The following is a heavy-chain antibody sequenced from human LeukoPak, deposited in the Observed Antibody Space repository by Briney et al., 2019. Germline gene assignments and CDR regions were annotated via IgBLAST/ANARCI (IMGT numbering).Heavy chain of an antibody. V-gene: IGHV4-39*01. CDR2: IFYSGST. Sequence: PSETLSLTCNVSGGSMSNIYYWGWIRQPPGKGLEWIGNIFYSGSTYYNPSLKSRVTISVDTSKNQFSLKLSSVTAADTAVYYCARRAIAARKGYDYWGQGTLVTVSS. CDR3: ARRAIAARKGYDY. D-gene: IGHD6-6*01. CDR1: GGSMSNIYY. J-gene: IGHJ4*02.